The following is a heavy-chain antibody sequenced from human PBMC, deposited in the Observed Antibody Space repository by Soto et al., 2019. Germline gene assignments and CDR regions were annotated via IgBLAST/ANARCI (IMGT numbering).Heavy chain of an antibody. CDR1: GGTFNNFA. J-gene: IGHJ6*02. D-gene: IGHD6-25*01. V-gene: IGHV1-69*01. CDR3: ATATISPVSATLYHYGMDV. Sequence: QVQLVQSGAEVKTPGSSVKVSCQASGGTFNNFAFTWVRQAPGQGLEWLGGIMPVFHTTNIAQTFQDRITGPADDFTTTVYMEMTSRRYDDTAVYYCATATISPVSATLYHYGMDVWGQGTTVTVSS. CDR2: IMPVFHTT.